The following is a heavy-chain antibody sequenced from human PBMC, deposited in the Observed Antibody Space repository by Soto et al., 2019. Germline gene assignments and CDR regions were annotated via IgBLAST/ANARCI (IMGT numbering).Heavy chain of an antibody. CDR3: ARESEDLTSNFVY. Sequence: PGGSLRLSCSASGFTLTRYSMNWVRQAPGKGLEWVSSISSTTNYIYYGDSMKGRFTISRDNAKKSLYLKMNSLRAEDTAVYYCARESEDLTSNFVYWGQGTLVTVSS. CDR2: ISSTTNYI. CDR1: GFTLTRYS. D-gene: IGHD2-15*01. J-gene: IGHJ4*02. V-gene: IGHV3-21*01.